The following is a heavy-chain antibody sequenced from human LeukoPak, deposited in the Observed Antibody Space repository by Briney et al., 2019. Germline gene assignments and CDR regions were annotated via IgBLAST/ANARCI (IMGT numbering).Heavy chain of an antibody. J-gene: IGHJ6*02. CDR1: GYTLTELS. CDR3: ATAVAVAGYGMDV. Sequence: ASVKVSCKVSGYTLTELSMHWVRQAPGKGLEWMGGFDPEDGETIYAQKFQGRVTITEDTSTDTAYTELSSLRSEDTAVYYCATAVAVAGYGMDVWGQGTTVTVSS. D-gene: IGHD6-19*01. V-gene: IGHV1-24*01. CDR2: FDPEDGET.